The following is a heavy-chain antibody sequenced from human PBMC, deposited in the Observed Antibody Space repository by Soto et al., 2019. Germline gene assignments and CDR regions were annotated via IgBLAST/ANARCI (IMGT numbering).Heavy chain of an antibody. V-gene: IGHV3-30-3*01. D-gene: IGHD2-15*01. CDR3: ARGGGVVVAATYYYYYGMDV. CDR1: GFTFSSYA. J-gene: IGHJ6*02. CDR2: ISYDGSNK. Sequence: QVQLVESGGGVVQPGRSLRLSCAASGFTFSSYAMHWVRQAPGKGLEWVAVISYDGSNKYYADSVKGRFTISRDNSKNTLYLQMNSLRAEDTAVYYCARGGGVVVAATYYYYYGMDVWGQGTTVTVSS.